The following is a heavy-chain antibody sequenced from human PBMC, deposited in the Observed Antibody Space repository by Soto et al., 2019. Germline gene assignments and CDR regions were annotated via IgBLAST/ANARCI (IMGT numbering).Heavy chain of an antibody. CDR2: IKQDGSEK. D-gene: IGHD4-4*01. CDR1: GFTFSSHE. Sequence: PGGSLRLSCAASGFTFSSHEMNWVRQAPGKGLEWVANIKQDGSEKYYVDSVKGRFTISRDNAKNSLYLQMNSLRAEDTAVYYCARELDYSIDYWGQGTLVTVSS. CDR3: ARELDYSIDY. V-gene: IGHV3-7*01. J-gene: IGHJ4*02.